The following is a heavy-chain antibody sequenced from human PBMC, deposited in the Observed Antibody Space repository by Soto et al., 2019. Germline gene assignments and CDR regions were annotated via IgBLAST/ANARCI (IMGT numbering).Heavy chain of an antibody. Sequence: PSETLPLTCSVSGGYLSAGPYHWGWIRQPPGKGLEWIGNVYNSGSTSYSPSLKSRVTISVDTSKNQFSLRLTSVTAADTAVYFCARHPPYRPFAFWGQGTLVTVSS. J-gene: IGHJ4*02. V-gene: IGHV4-39*01. CDR1: GGYLSAGPYH. CDR3: ARHPPYRPFAF. D-gene: IGHD3-16*02. CDR2: VYNSGST.